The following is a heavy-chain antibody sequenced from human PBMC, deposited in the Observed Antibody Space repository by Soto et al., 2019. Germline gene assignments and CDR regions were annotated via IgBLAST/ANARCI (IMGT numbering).Heavy chain of an antibody. J-gene: IGHJ3*02. Sequence: GGSLRLSCAASGLSVSWEYISWVRQPPGKGLEWVSIIYRGGGTYYADSAKGRCIISRAASKNMVFLQVNNLRAEDTAIYYCARRDDSEAFDIWGQGTTVTVSS. CDR2: IYRGGGT. CDR1: GLSVSWEY. V-gene: IGHV3-53*01. CDR3: ARRDDSEAFDI. D-gene: IGHD5-18*01.